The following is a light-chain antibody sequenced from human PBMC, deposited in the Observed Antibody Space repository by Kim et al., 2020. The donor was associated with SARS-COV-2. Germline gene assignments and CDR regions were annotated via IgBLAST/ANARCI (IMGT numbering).Light chain of an antibody. Sequence: SSELTQDPAVSVALGQTVRITCQGDSLRRYYASWNQQKPGQAPVLAIYGKNNRPSGIPDRFSGSSSGNTASLTITGAQAEDEADYYCQSRDSSDKVIFGGGTKLTVL. V-gene: IGLV3-19*01. J-gene: IGLJ2*01. CDR1: SLRRYY. CDR2: GKN. CDR3: QSRDSSDKVI.